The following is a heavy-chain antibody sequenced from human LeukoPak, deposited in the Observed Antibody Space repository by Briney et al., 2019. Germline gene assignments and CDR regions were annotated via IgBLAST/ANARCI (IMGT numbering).Heavy chain of an antibody. V-gene: IGHV3-74*01. CDR1: GFTFGNYW. Sequence: GGSLRRSCAASGFTFGNYWMHWVRGAPGKGLVWVSRINSDGNNTSYADSVKGRFTISRDNAKKTLFLQMNSLRAEDTAVYYCVRGYSSGYRLDYWGQGALVTVSS. D-gene: IGHD6-19*01. CDR3: VRGYSSGYRLDY. CDR2: INSDGNNT. J-gene: IGHJ4*02.